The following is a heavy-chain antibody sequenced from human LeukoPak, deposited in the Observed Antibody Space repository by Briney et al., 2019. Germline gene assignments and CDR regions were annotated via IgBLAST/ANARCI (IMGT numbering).Heavy chain of an antibody. J-gene: IGHJ6*03. CDR1: GGSISSYY. Sequence: PSETLSLTCSLCGGSISSYYWSWIRQPAGKGLEWIGRIYTSGSTNYNPSLKSRVTMSVDTSKNQFSLTLGSVTAADTAVYYCARVPSDFWSGAGYYMDVWGKGTTVTVSS. D-gene: IGHD3-3*01. CDR3: ARVPSDFWSGAGYYMDV. V-gene: IGHV4-4*07. CDR2: IYTSGST.